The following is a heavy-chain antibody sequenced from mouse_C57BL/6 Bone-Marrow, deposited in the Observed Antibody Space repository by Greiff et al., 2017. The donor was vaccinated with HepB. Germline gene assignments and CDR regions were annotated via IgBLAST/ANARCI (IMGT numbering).Heavy chain of an antibody. CDR1: GFTFSSYA. J-gene: IGHJ3*01. D-gene: IGHD2-1*01. CDR3: ARDRGYGNYGFAY. V-gene: IGHV5-4*01. Sequence: EVQVVESGGGLVKPGGSLKLSCAASGFTFSSYAMSWVRQTPEKRLEWVATISDGGSYTYYPDNVKGRFTISRDNAKNNLYLQMSHLKSEDTAMYYWARDRGYGNYGFAYWGQGTLVTVSA. CDR2: ISDGGSYT.